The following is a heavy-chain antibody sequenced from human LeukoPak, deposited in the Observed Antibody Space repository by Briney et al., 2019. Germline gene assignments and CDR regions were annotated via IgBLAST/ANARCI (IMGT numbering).Heavy chain of an antibody. D-gene: IGHD5-12*01. CDR1: GGSVSSGSYY. J-gene: IGHJ4*02. V-gene: IGHV4-39*01. CDR2: IYYSGST. Sequence: SETLSLTCTVSGGSVSSGSYYWSWIRQPPGKGLEWIGSIYYSGSTYYNPSLKSRVTISVDTSKNQFSLELSSVTAADTAVYYCARLGIDIGDLDYWGQGTLVTVSS. CDR3: ARLGIDIGDLDY.